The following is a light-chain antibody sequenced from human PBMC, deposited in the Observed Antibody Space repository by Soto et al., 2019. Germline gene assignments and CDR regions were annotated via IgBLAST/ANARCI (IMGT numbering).Light chain of an antibody. CDR3: QQYHDWPLT. CDR1: QSLSTH. J-gene: IGKJ4*01. Sequence: EIVMTQSPATLSGSPGERVTLSCRASQSLSTHLAWYQQKPGQAPGLLIYGVSTRATGVPTRFSGSASGTEFTLTISSLLSEDFAVYYCQQYHDWPLTFGGGTKVEIK. V-gene: IGKV3-15*01. CDR2: GVS.